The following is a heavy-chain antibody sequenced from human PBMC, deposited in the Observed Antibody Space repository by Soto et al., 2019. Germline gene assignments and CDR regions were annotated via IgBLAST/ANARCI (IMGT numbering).Heavy chain of an antibody. CDR2: IIPIFGTA. CDR3: ARVVLPTVSPRRQFYYYYYGMDV. Sequence: SVKVSCKASGGTFSSYAISWVRQAPGQGLEWMGGIIPIFGTANYAQKFQGRVTITADESTSTAYMELSSLRSEDTAVYYCARVVLPTVSPRRQFYYYYYGMDVWGQGTTVTVSS. CDR1: GGTFSSYA. J-gene: IGHJ6*02. D-gene: IGHD4-17*01. V-gene: IGHV1-69*13.